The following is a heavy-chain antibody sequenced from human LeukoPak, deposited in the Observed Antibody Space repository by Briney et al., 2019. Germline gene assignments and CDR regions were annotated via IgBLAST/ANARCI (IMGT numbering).Heavy chain of an antibody. CDR2: SNSYNGNT. Sequence: SSVKVSCKSSVYTFTSYGINWLRQPPAQGLEWMGWSNSYNGNTNYAQKLQGGVTMTTDTSTSTAYRELRSLRSHDTAVYYCARDPSYSSALYYYYGMDVWGQGTTVTVSS. CDR1: VYTFTSYG. D-gene: IGHD6-25*01. V-gene: IGHV1-18*01. CDR3: ARDPSYSSALYYYYGMDV. J-gene: IGHJ6*02.